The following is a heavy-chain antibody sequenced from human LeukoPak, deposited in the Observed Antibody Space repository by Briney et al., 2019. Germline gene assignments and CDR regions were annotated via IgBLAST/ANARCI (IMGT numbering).Heavy chain of an antibody. J-gene: IGHJ3*02. CDR3: ARQEVVEDTFDI. CDR1: GFTFSSYS. D-gene: IGHD2-15*01. V-gene: IGHV3-21*04. CDR2: ISSSSSYI. Sequence: GGSLRLSCAASGFTFSSYSMNWVRQAPGKGLEWVSSISSSSSYIYYADSVKGRFTISRDNAKNSLYLQMNSLRAEDTAVYYCARQEVVEDTFDIWGQGTMVTVSS.